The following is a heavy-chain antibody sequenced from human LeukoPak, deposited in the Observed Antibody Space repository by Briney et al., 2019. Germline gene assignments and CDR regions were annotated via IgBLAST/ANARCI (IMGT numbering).Heavy chain of an antibody. Sequence: SQTLSLTCTVSGASIRSGDYYWSWIRQPPGKGLEWIGYIYDSGSTNYNPSLKSRVTISVDTSKNQFSLKLSSVTAADTAVYYCARRSDYYYYGMDVWGQGTTVTVSS. CDR3: ARRSDYYYYGMDV. V-gene: IGHV4-30-4*01. CDR1: GASIRSGDYY. D-gene: IGHD3-3*01. CDR2: IYDSGST. J-gene: IGHJ6*02.